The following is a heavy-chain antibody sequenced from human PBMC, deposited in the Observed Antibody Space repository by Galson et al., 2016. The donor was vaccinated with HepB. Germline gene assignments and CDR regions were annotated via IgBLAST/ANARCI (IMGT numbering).Heavy chain of an antibody. CDR1: GFTFRTYA. CDR2: ISGGGGST. CDR3: AKDPRVLLWFGELLL. Sequence: SLRLSCAASGFTFRTYAMSWVRQAPGKGLECVSSISGGGGSTYYADSVKGRSTISRDNSKNTLYLQLNSLRAEDTAVYYCAKDPRVLLWFGELLLWGQGTLVTVSS. J-gene: IGHJ4*02. V-gene: IGHV3-23*01. D-gene: IGHD3-10*01.